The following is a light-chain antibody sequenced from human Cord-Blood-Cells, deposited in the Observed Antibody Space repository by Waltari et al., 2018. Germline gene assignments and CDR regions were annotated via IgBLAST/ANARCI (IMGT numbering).Light chain of an antibody. CDR3: SSYTSSSTWV. J-gene: IGLJ3*02. V-gene: IGLV2-14*01. CDR2: EVT. CDR1: RNDAGGHTE. Sequence: QSALPQPASVAGSPGPPIPTPCPGTRNDAGGHTEAFWYQQHPGKAPKLMIYEVTKRPSGVSNRFSGSKSGNTASLTISGLQAEDEADYYCSSYTSSSTWVFGGGTKLTVL.